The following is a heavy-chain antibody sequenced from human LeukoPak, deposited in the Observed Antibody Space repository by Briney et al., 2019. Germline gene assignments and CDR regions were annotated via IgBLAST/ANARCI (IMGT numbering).Heavy chain of an antibody. CDR2: IGGSGDRT. D-gene: IGHD5-24*01. V-gene: IGHV3-23*01. Sequence: GGSLRLSCAASGFTFSIYGMNWVRQSPGKGLEWVSGIGGSGDRTYYADSVKGRFSISRDNSKNTLYLQINILRVGDTAVYYCAKDMRMASFEHWGRGTQVTVSS. CDR3: AKDMRMASFEH. J-gene: IGHJ4*02. CDR1: GFTFSIYG.